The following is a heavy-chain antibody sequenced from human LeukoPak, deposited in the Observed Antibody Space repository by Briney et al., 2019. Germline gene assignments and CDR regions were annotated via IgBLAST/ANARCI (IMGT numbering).Heavy chain of an antibody. CDR3: ARGLAGGGKTPVDY. V-gene: IGHV1-2*02. CDR1: EYTFTGYY. J-gene: IGHJ4*02. Sequence: GASVKVSCKASEYTFTGYYMHWVRQAPGQGLEWMGWIKPNSGGTNYAQKFQGRVTMTRDTSISTAYMELSSLRSEDTAVYYCARGLAGGGKTPVDYWGQGTLVTVSS. CDR2: IKPNSGGT. D-gene: IGHD4-23*01.